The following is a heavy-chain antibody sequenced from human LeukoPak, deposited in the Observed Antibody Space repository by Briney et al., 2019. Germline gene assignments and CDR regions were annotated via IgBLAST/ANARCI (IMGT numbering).Heavy chain of an antibody. V-gene: IGHV3-7*02. CDR3: GVDLTGTIDY. J-gene: IGHJ4*02. Sequence: GGSLTLSCAVSEFTFSHYWMIWVGQAPGKGMDWLATIKQDGSEKYYVDSVEGRFTISRDNSKNSLYLQMDSLRAEDTAVYYCGVDLTGTIDYWGQGTLVTVSS. CDR2: IKQDGSEK. D-gene: IGHD1-20*01. CDR1: EFTFSHYW.